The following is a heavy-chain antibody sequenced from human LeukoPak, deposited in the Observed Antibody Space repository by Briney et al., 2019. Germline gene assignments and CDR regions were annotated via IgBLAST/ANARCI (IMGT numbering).Heavy chain of an antibody. CDR3: AKGGAVAGTIGY. V-gene: IGHV3-23*01. J-gene: IGHJ4*02. D-gene: IGHD6-19*01. Sequence: PGGSLRLSCAASGFTFSSYAMSWVRQAPGKGLEWVSAISGSGHNTYYADSVKGRFTISRDNSKNTLYLQMNSLRAEDTAVYYCAKGGAVAGTIGYWGQGTLVTVSS. CDR2: ISGSGHNT. CDR1: GFTFSSYA.